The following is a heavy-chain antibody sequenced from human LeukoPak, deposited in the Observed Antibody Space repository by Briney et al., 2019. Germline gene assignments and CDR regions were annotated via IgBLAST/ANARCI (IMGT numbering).Heavy chain of an antibody. CDR1: GGSISSYY. J-gene: IGHJ3*02. V-gene: IGHV4-59*06. CDR3: ARGYCSGGVCYSDDACDI. CDR2: IYYTVSS. D-gene: IGHD2-15*01. Sequence: SETLSLTCTVSGGSISSYYWSWIRQHPGKGLEWIGYIYYTVSSDYNPSLKSRVALSVDTSKNQFSLRLNSVTAADTAVYYCARGYCSGGVCYSDDACDIWGQGTMVTVSS.